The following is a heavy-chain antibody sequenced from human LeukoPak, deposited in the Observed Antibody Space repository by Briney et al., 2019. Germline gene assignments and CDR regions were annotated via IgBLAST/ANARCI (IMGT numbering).Heavy chain of an antibody. J-gene: IGHJ5*02. Sequence: GGSLRLSCTASGFTFSSYWMTWVRQAPGKGLEWVANIKHDAREKYYVDSVKGRFTISRDNAKNSLYLQMNSLRSEDTAVYYCARGMQVNYYDSSGYYYIGNWFDPWGQGTLVTVSS. CDR3: ARGMQVNYYDSSGYYYIGNWFDP. CDR2: IKHDAREK. V-gene: IGHV3-7*03. D-gene: IGHD3-22*01. CDR1: GFTFSSYW.